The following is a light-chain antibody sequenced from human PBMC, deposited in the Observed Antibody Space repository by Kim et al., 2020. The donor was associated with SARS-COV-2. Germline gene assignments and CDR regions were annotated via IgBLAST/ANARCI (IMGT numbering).Light chain of an antibody. J-gene: IGKJ2*01. CDR2: GAY. V-gene: IGKV3-15*01. Sequence: EIVMTQSPATLSVAPGERATLSCRASQSVTSNLAWYQQKPGQAPRLLIYGAYTRATGIPARFSGSGSGTEFTLTISSLQSEDFAVYYCQQYNNWPPNTFGQGTKLAI. CDR1: QSVTSN. CDR3: QQYNNWPPNT.